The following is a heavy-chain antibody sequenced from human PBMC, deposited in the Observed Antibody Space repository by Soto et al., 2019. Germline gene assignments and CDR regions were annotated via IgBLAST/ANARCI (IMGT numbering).Heavy chain of an antibody. D-gene: IGHD2-21*01. Sequence: SETLSLTCSVFGDSISRHYWSWIRQPAGKGLEYIGRIYNSGLINYNPSLESRVSMSVDPSKNQISLKLTSATAADTAIYCCARGPFCGEECYFAYWGQGTLVTVSS. J-gene: IGHJ4*02. CDR1: GDSISRHY. CDR3: ARGPFCGEECYFAY. V-gene: IGHV4-4*07. CDR2: IYNSGLI.